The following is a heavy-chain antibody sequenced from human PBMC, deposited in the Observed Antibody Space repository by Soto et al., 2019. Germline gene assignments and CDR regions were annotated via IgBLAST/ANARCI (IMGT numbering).Heavy chain of an antibody. CDR2: IYYSGST. D-gene: IGHD3-22*01. V-gene: IGHV4-30-4*01. CDR1: GGSISSGDYY. Sequence: QVQLQESGPGLVKPSQTLSLTCTVSGGSISSGDYYWSWIRQPPGKGLEWIGYIYYSGSTYYNPSLKSRVTISVDTSKNQFSLKLSSVTAADTAVYYCARGFRSPTMIVVVIAGVAFDIWGQGTMVTVSS. J-gene: IGHJ3*02. CDR3: ARGFRSPTMIVVVIAGVAFDI.